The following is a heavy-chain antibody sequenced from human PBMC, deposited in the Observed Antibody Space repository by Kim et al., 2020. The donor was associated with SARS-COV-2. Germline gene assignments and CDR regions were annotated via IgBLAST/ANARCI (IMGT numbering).Heavy chain of an antibody. CDR2: LYYSGST. J-gene: IGHJ4*02. D-gene: IGHD2-2*01. V-gene: IGHV4-59*08. CDR3: VRLGCSATSCTTFVY. Sequence: SETLSLTCSVFGGSISSYYWSWIRQPTGKGLEWIGYLYYSGSTNYNPSLKSRVTISVDTSKNQFSLKLSFVTAADTAMYYCVRLGCSATSCTTFVYWGQG. CDR1: GGSISSYY.